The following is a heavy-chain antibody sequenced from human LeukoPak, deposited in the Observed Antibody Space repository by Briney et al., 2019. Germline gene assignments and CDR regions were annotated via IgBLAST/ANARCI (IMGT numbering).Heavy chain of an antibody. V-gene: IGHV4-34*01. Sequence: SETLSLTCADYGGSFSGYYWSWIRQPPGKGLEWIGEINHTGSTNYNPSLKSRVTISVDMSKNQFSLKVTSMTAADTAVYYCASSVVVPSAADYWGKGTLVTVSS. CDR1: GGSFSGYY. CDR3: ASSVVVPSAADY. CDR2: INHTGST. D-gene: IGHD2-2*01. J-gene: IGHJ4*02.